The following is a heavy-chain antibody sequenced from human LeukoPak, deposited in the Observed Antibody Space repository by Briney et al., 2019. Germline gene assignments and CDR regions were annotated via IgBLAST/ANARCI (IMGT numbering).Heavy chain of an antibody. V-gene: IGHV4-34*01. CDR2: INHSGST. Sequence: LETLSLTCAVYGGSFSGYYWSWIRQPPGKGLEWIGEINHSGSTNYNPSLKSRVTISVDTSKNQFSLKLSSVTAADTAVYYCARFARRLSRYYTYVWGKGTTVTVSS. CDR3: ARFARRLSRYYTYV. J-gene: IGHJ6*03. CDR1: GGSFSGYY. D-gene: IGHD2-2*01.